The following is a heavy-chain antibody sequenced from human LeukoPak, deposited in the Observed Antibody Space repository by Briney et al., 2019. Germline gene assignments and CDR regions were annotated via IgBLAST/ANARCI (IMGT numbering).Heavy chain of an antibody. D-gene: IGHD2-2*01. V-gene: IGHV4-39*01. CDR1: GGSISSSSYY. CDR3: ARHRIPAALASAFDY. CDR2: SYYSGNN. Sequence: PSETLSLTCTVSGGSISSSSYYWDWLRQPPGKGLEWIGASYYSGNNNYNPSLKSRVTVSVDTSKNQFSLKLSSVTAADTAVYYCARHRIPAALASAFDYWGQGTLVTVSS. J-gene: IGHJ4*02.